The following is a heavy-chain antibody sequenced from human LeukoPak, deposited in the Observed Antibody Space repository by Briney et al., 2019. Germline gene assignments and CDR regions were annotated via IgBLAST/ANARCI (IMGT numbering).Heavy chain of an antibody. V-gene: IGHV3-9*01. D-gene: IGHD3-9*01. Sequence: GRSLRLSCAASGFTFDDYAMHWVRQAPGKGLERVSGISWNSGSIGYADSVKGRFTISRDNAKNSLYLQMNSLRAEDTALYYCAKDQYYDILTGYFGYWGQGTLVTVSS. CDR2: ISWNSGSI. CDR3: AKDQYYDILTGYFGY. CDR1: GFTFDDYA. J-gene: IGHJ4*02.